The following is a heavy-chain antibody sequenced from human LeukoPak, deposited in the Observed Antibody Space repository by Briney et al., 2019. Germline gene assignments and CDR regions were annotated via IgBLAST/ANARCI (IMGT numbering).Heavy chain of an antibody. CDR3: ARVTMIVVVITTAWFDP. Sequence: SETLSLTCTVYGGSFSGYYWSWIRQPPGKGLEWIGEINHSGSTNYNPSLKSRVTISVDTSKNQFSLKLSSVTAADTAVYYCARVTMIVVVITTAWFDPWGQGTLVTVSS. D-gene: IGHD3-22*01. J-gene: IGHJ5*02. V-gene: IGHV4-34*01. CDR2: INHSGST. CDR1: GGSFSGYY.